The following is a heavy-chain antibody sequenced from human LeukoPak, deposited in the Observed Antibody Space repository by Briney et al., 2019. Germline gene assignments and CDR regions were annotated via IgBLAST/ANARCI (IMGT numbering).Heavy chain of an antibody. CDR2: INPSSGGT. D-gene: IGHD3-22*01. Sequence: ASVKVSCKASGYTFTGYYMHWVRQAPGQGLEWMGWINPSSGGTNYAQKFQGRVTMTRDTSISTAYMELSRLRSDDTAVYYCARSVFPYYYDSSGLSAFDVWGQGTMVTVSS. V-gene: IGHV1-2*02. CDR1: GYTFTGYY. J-gene: IGHJ3*01. CDR3: ARSVFPYYYDSSGLSAFDV.